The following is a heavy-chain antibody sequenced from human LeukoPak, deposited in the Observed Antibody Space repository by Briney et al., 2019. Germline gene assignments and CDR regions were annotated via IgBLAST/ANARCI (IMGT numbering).Heavy chain of an antibody. CDR1: GGTLSSYA. J-gene: IGHJ4*02. D-gene: IGHD2-15*01. Sequence: ASVKVSCKASGGTLSSYAISWVRQAPGQGLEWMGWINPNSGGTNYAQKFQGRVTMTRDTSISAAYMELSRLRSDDTAVYYCARALKYCSGGSCYPGVLGYWGQGTLVTVSS. V-gene: IGHV1-2*02. CDR3: ARALKYCSGGSCYPGVLGY. CDR2: INPNSGGT.